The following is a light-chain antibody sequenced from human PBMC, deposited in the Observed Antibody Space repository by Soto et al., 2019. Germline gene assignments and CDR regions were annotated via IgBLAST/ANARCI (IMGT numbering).Light chain of an antibody. Sequence: EIVLTQSPGTLSLSPGERATLSCRASQSVSSTYLAWYQQRPGQAPRLLIYGASKRATGIPDRFSGSGSGTDFTLTISRLEPEDFAVYYCQQHGSSPPTFGQGTKVDIK. J-gene: IGKJ1*01. CDR1: QSVSSTY. V-gene: IGKV3-20*01. CDR3: QQHGSSPPT. CDR2: GAS.